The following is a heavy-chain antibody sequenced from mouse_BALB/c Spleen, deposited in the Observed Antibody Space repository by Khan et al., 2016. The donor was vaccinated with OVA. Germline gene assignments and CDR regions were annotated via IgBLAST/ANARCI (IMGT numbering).Heavy chain of an antibody. CDR3: VRGGAVVPYWYFDV. CDR2: ISYDGSN. D-gene: IGHD1-1*01. V-gene: IGHV3-6*02. CDR1: GYSITSGYR. J-gene: IGHJ1*01. Sequence: EVQLQESGPGLVKPSQSLSLTCSVTGYSITSGYRWNWIRQFPGNKLEWMGYISYDGSNNYNPSLKNRISITRDTSKNQFFLKLNSVTTEDTATYYGVRGGAVVPYWYFDVWGAGTTVTVSS.